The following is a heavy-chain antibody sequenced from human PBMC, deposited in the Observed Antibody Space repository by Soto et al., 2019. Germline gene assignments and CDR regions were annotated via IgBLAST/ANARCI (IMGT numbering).Heavy chain of an antibody. D-gene: IGHD5-18*01. CDR2: IYYSGST. V-gene: IGHV4-59*01. CDR1: GGSISSYS. J-gene: IGHJ4*02. CDR3: ARGGYSYVDY. Sequence: SETLSLTCTVSGGSISSYSWSWIRQPPGKGLEWIGYIYYSGSTNYNPSLKSRVTISVDTSKNQFSLKLSSVTAADTAVYYCARGGYSYVDYWGQGILVNVS.